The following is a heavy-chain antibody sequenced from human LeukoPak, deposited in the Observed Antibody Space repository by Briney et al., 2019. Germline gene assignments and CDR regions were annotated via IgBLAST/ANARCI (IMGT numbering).Heavy chain of an antibody. J-gene: IGHJ6*03. CDR3: ARNHYYYYMDV. Sequence: PGGSLRLSCAASGFTFSDYYMSWVRQAPGKGLVWVSRINTDGSSTSYADSVKGRFTISRDNAKNTLYLQMNSLRAEDTAVYYCARNHYYYYMDVWGKGTTVTVSS. CDR2: INTDGSST. CDR1: GFTFSDYY. V-gene: IGHV3-74*01.